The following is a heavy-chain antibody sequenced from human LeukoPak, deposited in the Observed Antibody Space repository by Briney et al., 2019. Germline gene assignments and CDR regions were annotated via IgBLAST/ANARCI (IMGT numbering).Heavy chain of an antibody. CDR1: GFTFSKYW. V-gene: IGHV3-74*01. D-gene: IGHD6-19*01. J-gene: IGHJ4*02. CDR3: ATKQWLAPPPDS. Sequence: PGGPLRLSCAASGFTFSKYWMLWVRQATGKGLESVSRINTDGTVTTYADSVKGRFTVSRDNADNTMFLQMNSVRDEDTAVYYCATKQWLAPPPDSWGQGTPVTVSS. CDR2: INTDGTVT.